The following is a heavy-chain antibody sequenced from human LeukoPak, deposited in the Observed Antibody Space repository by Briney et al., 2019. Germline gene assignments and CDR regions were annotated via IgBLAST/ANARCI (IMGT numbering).Heavy chain of an antibody. D-gene: IGHD2-2*01. V-gene: IGHV3-30*18. Sequence: PGGSLRLSCAASGFTFSSYGIHWVRLAPGKGLEWVAVISDDGTRKYYADSVKGRFTISRDNSMNTLYLQMSSLRAEDTAVYYCAKGDSTSCCRGEVYWGQGTLVTVSS. CDR1: GFTFSSYG. J-gene: IGHJ4*02. CDR2: ISDDGTRK. CDR3: AKGDSTSCCRGEVY.